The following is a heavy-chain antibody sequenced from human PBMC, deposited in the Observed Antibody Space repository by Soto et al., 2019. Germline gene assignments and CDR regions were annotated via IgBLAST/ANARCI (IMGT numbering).Heavy chain of an antibody. CDR2: IYYSGST. CDR1: GGSISSSSYY. CDR3: ASSYSGYDSAYYYMDV. D-gene: IGHD5-12*01. V-gene: IGHV4-39*01. Sequence: SETLSLTCTVSGGSISSSSYYWGWIRQPPGKGLEWIGIIYYSGSTYYNSSLKSRVTISVDTSKNQFSLKLSSVTAADTALYYCASSYSGYDSAYYYMDVWGKGTTVTVSS. J-gene: IGHJ6*03.